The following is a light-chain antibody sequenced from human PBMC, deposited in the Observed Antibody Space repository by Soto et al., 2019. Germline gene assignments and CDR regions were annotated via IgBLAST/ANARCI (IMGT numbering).Light chain of an antibody. CDR1: NSYTGNYNY. J-gene: IGLJ3*02. Sequence: QSVLTQPRSVSGSPGQSVTISCTGTNSYTGNYNYVSWYQQHPGKAPKVMIYDVSKRPSGVPDRFSGSKSGNTASLTISGLQDEDEADYYCCSYPGSHTWVFGGGTKLTVL. CDR3: CSYPGSHTWV. V-gene: IGLV2-11*01. CDR2: DVS.